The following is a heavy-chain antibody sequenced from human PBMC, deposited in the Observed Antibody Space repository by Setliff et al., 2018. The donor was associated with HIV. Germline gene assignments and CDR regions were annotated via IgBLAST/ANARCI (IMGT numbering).Heavy chain of an antibody. J-gene: IGHJ4*02. D-gene: IGHD5-12*01. CDR2: IYTSGST. V-gene: IGHV4-4*09. CDR1: GGSISSYY. CDR3: ASYRKAEGWLQLGGNFDY. Sequence: SETLSLTCTVSGGSISSYYWSWIRQPPGKGLEWIGYIYTSGSTNYNPSLKSRVTISLDTSKNQFSLKLSSVTAADTAVYYCASYRKAEGWLQLGGNFDYWGQGTLVTVSS.